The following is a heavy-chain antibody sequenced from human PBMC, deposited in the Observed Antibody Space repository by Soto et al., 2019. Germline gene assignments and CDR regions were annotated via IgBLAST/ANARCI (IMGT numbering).Heavy chain of an antibody. CDR3: ARDHRAGRYYYYYMDV. CDR1: GFTFSSYS. V-gene: IGHV3-21*01. Sequence: GGSLRLSCAASGFTFSSYSMNWVRQAPGKGLEWVSSISSSSSYIYYADSVKGRFTISRDNAKNSLYLQMNSLRAEDTAVYYCARDHRAGRYYYYYMDVWGKGTTVTVSS. J-gene: IGHJ6*03. CDR2: ISSSSSYI.